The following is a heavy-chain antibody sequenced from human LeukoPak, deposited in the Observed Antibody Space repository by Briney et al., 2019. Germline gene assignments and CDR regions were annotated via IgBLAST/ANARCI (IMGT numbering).Heavy chain of an antibody. Sequence: GGSLRLSCAASGFVFSTYWMTWVRQAPGKGLEWVANIKPDGSETYYVDPVKGRFTISRDNTKNLLYLQMNSLRGEDAAVYYCGGFGYEAAVDLWGQGTLVTVSS. CDR1: GFVFSTYW. V-gene: IGHV3-7*01. D-gene: IGHD6-13*01. CDR2: IKPDGSET. J-gene: IGHJ4*02. CDR3: GGFGYEAAVDL.